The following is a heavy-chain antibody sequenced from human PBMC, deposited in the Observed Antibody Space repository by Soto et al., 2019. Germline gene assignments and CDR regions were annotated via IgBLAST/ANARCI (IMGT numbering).Heavy chain of an antibody. D-gene: IGHD2-15*01. Sequence: EVQLVESGGGLVQPGGSLRLSCAASGFTFSNYWMHWVRQAPGKGLVWVSGINSDGSSTIYADSVKGRFTISRDNAKNTLYLQMNSLRAEDTAVYYCARGGCSRGTCYSGGWGQGTLVTVSS. CDR2: INSDGSST. J-gene: IGHJ4*02. V-gene: IGHV3-74*01. CDR3: ARGGCSRGTCYSGG. CDR1: GFTFSNYW.